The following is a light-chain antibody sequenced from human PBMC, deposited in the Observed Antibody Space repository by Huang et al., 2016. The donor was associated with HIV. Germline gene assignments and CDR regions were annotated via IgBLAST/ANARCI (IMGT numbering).Light chain of an antibody. Sequence: EITMTQSPATVSVSPGERVTLSCRASQNIDNNLVWFQQKSGLAPRPLIYGASARAASVPVRFSGSGSGTEFTLAISSLQSEDRALYYCQQYKIWPYTFGQGTKLEI. J-gene: IGKJ2*01. CDR2: GAS. CDR3: QQYKIWPYT. V-gene: IGKV3-15*01. CDR1: QNIDNN.